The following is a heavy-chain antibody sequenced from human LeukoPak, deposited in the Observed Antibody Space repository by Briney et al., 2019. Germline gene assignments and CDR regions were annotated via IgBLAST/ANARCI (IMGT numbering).Heavy chain of an antibody. V-gene: IGHV3-74*01. D-gene: IGHD1-1*01. J-gene: IGHJ4*02. CDR2: VKRDGSET. CDR1: GFTLSAYW. Sequence: GGSLRLSCAASGFTLSAYWMHWVRQAPGKGMEWVSRVKRDGSETNYADSVESRFTISRDNAKNTLYLQMSSLRVEDTAVYYCARSACSYNSVIQYWGQGSLVTVSS. CDR3: ARSACSYNSVIQY.